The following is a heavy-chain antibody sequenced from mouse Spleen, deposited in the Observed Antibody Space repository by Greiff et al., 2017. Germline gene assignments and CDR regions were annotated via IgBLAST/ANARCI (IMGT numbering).Heavy chain of an antibody. CDR2: IDPSDSYT. J-gene: IGHJ4*01. CDR3: ARGDYYDGSYAMDY. Sequence: VQLQQSGAELVKPGASVKLSCKASGYTFTSYWMQWVKQRPGQGLEWIGEIDPSDSYTNYNQKFKGKATLTVDTSSSTAYMQLSSLTSEDSAVYYCARGDYYDGSYAMDYWGQGTSVTVSS. D-gene: IGHD1-1*01. V-gene: IGHV1-50*01. CDR1: GYTFTSYW.